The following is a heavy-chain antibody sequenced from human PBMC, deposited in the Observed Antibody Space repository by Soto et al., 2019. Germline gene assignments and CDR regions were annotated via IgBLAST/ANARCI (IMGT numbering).Heavy chain of an antibody. CDR1: GYTFTGYY. CDR3: ARDSSSSWGDYYYYGMDV. D-gene: IGHD6-6*01. J-gene: IGHJ6*02. Sequence: ASVKVSCKASGYTFTGYYIHWVRQAPGQGLEWMGWINPNSGGTNYAQKFQGWVTMARDTSISTAYMELSRLRSDDTAVYYCARDSSSSWGDYYYYGMDVWGQGTTVTV. CDR2: INPNSGGT. V-gene: IGHV1-2*04.